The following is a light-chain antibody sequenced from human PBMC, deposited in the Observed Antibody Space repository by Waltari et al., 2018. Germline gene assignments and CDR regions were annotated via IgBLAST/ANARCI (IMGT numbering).Light chain of an antibody. CDR2: GAS. V-gene: IGKV1-39*01. CDR1: QTITRY. J-gene: IGKJ1*01. CDR3: QQSYTTPRT. Sequence: DIQMTQSPSSLSASVGDRVTITCRANQTITRYLNWYQQKPGKAPRLLIQGASSLQSEVPSRFSGSGSGTDFALTITSLQPVDFATYFCQQSYTTPRTLGQGNTVDIK.